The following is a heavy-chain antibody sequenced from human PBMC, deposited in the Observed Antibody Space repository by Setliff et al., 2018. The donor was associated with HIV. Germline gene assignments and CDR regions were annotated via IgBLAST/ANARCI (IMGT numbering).Heavy chain of an antibody. CDR1: GFTFSTYT. V-gene: IGHV3-48*01. D-gene: IGHD3-10*01. J-gene: IGHJ5*02. Sequence: GGSLRLSCAASGFTFSTYTMNWVRQAPGKGLEWVSSISTGSTTFYADSVKGRFTISRDNDKNSVHLQMTSLRAEDTAVYYCASSGSGSYINWFGPWGQGTLVTVSS. CDR2: ISTGSTT. CDR3: ASSGSGSYINWFGP.